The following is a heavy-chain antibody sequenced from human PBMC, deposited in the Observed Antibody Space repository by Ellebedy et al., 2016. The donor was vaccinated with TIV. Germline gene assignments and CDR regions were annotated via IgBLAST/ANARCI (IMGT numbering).Heavy chain of an antibody. V-gene: IGHV3-7*01. Sequence: GESLKISCGTSGFSFRSYWITWVRQAPGKGLEWVASINQGGSERHYVDSVKGRFTISRENAENSLYLQMTSLRAEDTAVYYCARDMAWGNERVNDALDIWGQGTMVTVSP. CDR1: GFSFRSYW. D-gene: IGHD7-27*01. J-gene: IGHJ3*02. CDR3: ARDMAWGNERVNDALDI. CDR2: INQGGSER.